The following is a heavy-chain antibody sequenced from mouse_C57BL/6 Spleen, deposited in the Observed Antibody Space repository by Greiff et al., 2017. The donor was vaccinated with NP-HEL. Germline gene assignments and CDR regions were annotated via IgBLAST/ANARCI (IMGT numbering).Heavy chain of an antibody. CDR3: ASSYDYDRRFLVLFAY. Sequence: EVKLMESGGGLVQPGGSLSLSCAASGFTFTDYYMSWVRQPPGKALEWLGFIRNKANGYTTEYSASVKGRFTISRDNSQSILYLQMNALRAEDSSTYYCASSYDYDRRFLVLFAYWGQGTLVTVSA. D-gene: IGHD2-4*01. V-gene: IGHV7-3*01. J-gene: IGHJ3*01. CDR2: IRNKANGYTT. CDR1: GFTFTDYY.